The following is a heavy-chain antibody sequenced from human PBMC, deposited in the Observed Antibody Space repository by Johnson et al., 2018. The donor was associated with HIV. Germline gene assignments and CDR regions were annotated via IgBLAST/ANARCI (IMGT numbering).Heavy chain of an antibody. CDR1: GFTFSCYD. V-gene: IGHV3-13*01. J-gene: IGHJ3*02. CDR2: IGTAGDT. Sequence: MQLVESGGGLVQPGGSLRLSCAASGFTFSCYDVHWVRQATGKGLEWVSPIGTAGDTYYPGSVKGRFTISRENAKNSLYLQMNSLRAGDTAAYYCARAGDYDILTGSLMKGAFDIWGQGTMVTVSS. D-gene: IGHD3-9*01. CDR3: ARAGDYDILTGSLMKGAFDI.